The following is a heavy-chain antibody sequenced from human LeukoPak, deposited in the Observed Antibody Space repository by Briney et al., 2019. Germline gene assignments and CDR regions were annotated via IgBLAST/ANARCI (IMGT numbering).Heavy chain of an antibody. J-gene: IGHJ4*02. CDR2: ISSSSNYI. D-gene: IGHD3-22*01. V-gene: IGHV3-21*01. CDR3: SRVGDYDSSSYYPFDY. Sequence: PGGSLRLSCAASGFTFSSYEMNWVRQAPGKGLEWVSFISSSSNYIYYADSVKGRFNISRDNAKNSLYLQMNSLRAEDTAVYYCSRVGDYDSSSYYPFDYWGQGTLVTVSS. CDR1: GFTFSSYE.